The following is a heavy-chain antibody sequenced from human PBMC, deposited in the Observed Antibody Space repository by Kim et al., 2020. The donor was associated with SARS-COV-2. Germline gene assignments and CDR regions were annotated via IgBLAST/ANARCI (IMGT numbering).Heavy chain of an antibody. V-gene: IGHV1-46*01. CDR3: ARGSYDRTGGGPWFDP. CDR2: IAQSGGST. D-gene: IGHD3-22*01. CDR1: GYTVTNYF. J-gene: IGHJ5*02. Sequence: ASVKVSCKASGYTVTNYFIHWVRQAPGQGLEWMGMIAQSGGSTRFAQRFQDRLTMTRDTSTSTVYMELSSLRSEDTAVYYCARGSYDRTGGGPWFDPWGQ.